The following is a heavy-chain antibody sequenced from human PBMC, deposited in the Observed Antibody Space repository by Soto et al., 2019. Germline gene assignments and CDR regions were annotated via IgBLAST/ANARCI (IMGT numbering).Heavy chain of an antibody. CDR3: ARSFVP. Sequence: QVQLEESGPGLVKPSETLSLNCIVSGGSLSSYLWSWIRQPPGKGLEWIGAVYYNGSANSNPSRKSRVSISVDTSKNHLSLTLRSATAADTAVYYCARSFVPWGRGTLVTVSS. CDR2: VYYNGSA. V-gene: IGHV4-59*01. J-gene: IGHJ5*02. CDR1: GGSLSSYL.